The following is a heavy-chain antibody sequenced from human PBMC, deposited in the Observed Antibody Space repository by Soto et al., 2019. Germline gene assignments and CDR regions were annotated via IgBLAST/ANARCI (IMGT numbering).Heavy chain of an antibody. CDR1: GGSISSYY. J-gene: IGHJ4*02. D-gene: IGHD5-12*01. CDR2: IYYSGST. Sequence: SETLSLTCTVSGGSISSYYWSWIRQPPGKGLEWIGYIYYSGSTNYNPSLKRRVTISVGTSKNQFSLKLSSVTAADTAVYYCARVYSGYLDYWGQGTLVTVSS. CDR3: ARVYSGYLDY. V-gene: IGHV4-59*01.